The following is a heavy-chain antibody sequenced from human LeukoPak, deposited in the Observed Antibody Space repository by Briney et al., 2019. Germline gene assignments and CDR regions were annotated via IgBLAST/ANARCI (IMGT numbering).Heavy chain of an antibody. CDR3: ATDLFAGHYFDY. D-gene: IGHD2-21*01. V-gene: IGHV3-30*02. CDR2: IRYDGSNK. J-gene: IGHJ4*02. Sequence: GGSLRLSCAASGFTFSSYWMHWVRQAPGKGLEWVAFIRYDGSNKYYPDSVKGRFTISRDNSKNTLYLQMNSLRAEDTAVYYCATDLFAGHYFDYWGQGTLVTVSS. CDR1: GFTFSSYW.